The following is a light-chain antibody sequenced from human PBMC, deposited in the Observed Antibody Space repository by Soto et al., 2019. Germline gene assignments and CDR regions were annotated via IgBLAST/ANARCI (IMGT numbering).Light chain of an antibody. J-gene: IGKJ1*01. CDR1: QSVSRD. V-gene: IGKV3-15*01. CDR3: QQYDKWPTWT. Sequence: EIVLTQSPATLSVSPGERATLSCRASQSVSRDLAWYQQKPGQAPRPLIYGASTRAPSIPARFSGSGSGTDFTLTISSLQSEDFAVYYCQQYDKWPTWTFGQGTKVDTK. CDR2: GAS.